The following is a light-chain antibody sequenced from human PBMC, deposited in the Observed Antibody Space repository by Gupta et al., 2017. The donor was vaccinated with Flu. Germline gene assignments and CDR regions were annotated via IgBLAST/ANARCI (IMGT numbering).Light chain of an antibody. CDR1: QTVSRS. CDR2: DIS. V-gene: IGKV3-11*01. J-gene: IGKJ4*01. Sequence: ATLCLSPGERATLSCRASQTVSRSLVWFKQKPGQAPRLLIYDISNRDTGIAARFSGSGYGKDLTLTNSSREQEDFASYYCQLGNNCPTLTFGGGTKVEIK. CDR3: QLGNNCPTLT.